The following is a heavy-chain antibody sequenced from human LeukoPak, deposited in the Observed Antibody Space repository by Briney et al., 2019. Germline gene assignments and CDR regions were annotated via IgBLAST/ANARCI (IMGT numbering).Heavy chain of an antibody. CDR2: IRDKANSYST. D-gene: IGHD1-26*01. V-gene: IGHV3-72*01. Sequence: GGSLRLSCAASGFTFSDHYMQWVRQAPGKGLEWVGRIRDKANSYSTEYAASVKGRFTISRDDPEKSMYLQTNSLRTEDTAVYYCARERWRSGSYHDAFDIWGQGTLVTVSS. CDR3: ARERWRSGSYHDAFDI. CDR1: GFTFSDHY. J-gene: IGHJ3*02.